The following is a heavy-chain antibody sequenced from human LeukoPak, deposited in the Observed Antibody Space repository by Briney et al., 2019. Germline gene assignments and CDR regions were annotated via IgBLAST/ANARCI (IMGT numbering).Heavy chain of an antibody. CDR2: INPNSGGT. J-gene: IGHJ6*03. CDR1: GYTFTGYY. Sequence: ASVKVSCKASGYTFTGYYMHWVRQAPGQGLEWMGWINPNSGGTNYTQKFQGRVTMTRDTSISTAYMELSRLRSDDTAVYYCARGQYYYYYMDVWGKGTTVTVSS. V-gene: IGHV1-2*02. CDR3: ARGQYYYYYMDV.